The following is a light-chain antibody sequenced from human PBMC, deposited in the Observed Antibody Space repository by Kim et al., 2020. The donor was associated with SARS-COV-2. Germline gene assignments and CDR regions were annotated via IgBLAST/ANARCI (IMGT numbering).Light chain of an antibody. Sequence: SSELTQDPAVSVALGQTVRITCQGDSLRSYYATWYQQKPGQAPIVVIYGKNNRPSGIPDRFSGSSSGNTASLTITRTQARAEADYYCNSRDSTDHVVFAG. J-gene: IGLJ2*01. CDR1: SLRSYY. CDR2: GKN. V-gene: IGLV3-19*01. CDR3: NSRDSTDHVV.